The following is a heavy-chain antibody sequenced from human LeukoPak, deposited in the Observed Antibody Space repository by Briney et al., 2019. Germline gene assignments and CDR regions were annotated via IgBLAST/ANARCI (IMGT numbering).Heavy chain of an antibody. J-gene: IGHJ4*02. D-gene: IGHD1-26*01. V-gene: IGHV3-23*01. CDR2: LSGSGDNT. CDR3: AKAPGGRFDY. Sequence: QSGGSLRLSCAASGFTFSSYAMSWVRQAPGKGLEWVSGLSGSGDNTYYADSVKGRFTISRDNSKNTLYLQMNSLRAEDTAIYYCAKAPGGRFDYWGQGTLVTVSS. CDR1: GFTFSSYA.